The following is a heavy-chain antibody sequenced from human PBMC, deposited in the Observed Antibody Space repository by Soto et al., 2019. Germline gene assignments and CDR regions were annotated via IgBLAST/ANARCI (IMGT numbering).Heavy chain of an antibody. V-gene: IGHV1-3*01. J-gene: IGHJ3*02. CDR2: INAGNGYT. CDR1: GYTFDNYA. D-gene: IGHD5-12*01. Sequence: QVQLLQSGAQVKKPGASVKVSCKASGYTFDNYALHWVRQAPGRRLEWMGWINAGNGYTNYSQRLQGIVTITRDTSASTVHMDLSSLRSEDTAVYYCARVQYSGYDFKRAFDIWGQGTMVTVSS. CDR3: ARVQYSGYDFKRAFDI.